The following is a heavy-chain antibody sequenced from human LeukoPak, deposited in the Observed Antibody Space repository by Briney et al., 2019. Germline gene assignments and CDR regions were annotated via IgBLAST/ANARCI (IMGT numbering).Heavy chain of an antibody. Sequence: GGSLRLSCAASGFTFSNDWMNWVRQAPGKGLEWVGRIKNKIDGGARDYAEFVKGRFTISRDDSKNTLYLQMNSLKTEDTAVYYCTTGDNVLVADTRAFDIWGQGTLVTVSS. CDR3: TTGDNVLVADTRAFDI. V-gene: IGHV3-15*07. CDR1: GFTFSNDW. D-gene: IGHD2-15*01. J-gene: IGHJ3*02. CDR2: IKNKIDGGAR.